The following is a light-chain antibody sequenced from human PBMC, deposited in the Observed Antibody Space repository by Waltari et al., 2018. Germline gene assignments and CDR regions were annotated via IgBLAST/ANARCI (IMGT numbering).Light chain of an antibody. Sequence: EIVLTQSPGTLSLSPGARATLSCRASQSVSSSYLAWYQQKPGQAPRLLIYGASSRATGIPDRFSGSGSGTDFTLTISRLEPEDFAVYYCQQYGSSVLTFGGGTKVEIK. CDR1: QSVSSSY. CDR2: GAS. CDR3: QQYGSSVLT. V-gene: IGKV3-20*01. J-gene: IGKJ4*01.